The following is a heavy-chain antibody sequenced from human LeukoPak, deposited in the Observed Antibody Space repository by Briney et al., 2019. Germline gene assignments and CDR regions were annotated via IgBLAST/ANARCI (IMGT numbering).Heavy chain of an antibody. CDR3: TTELYCSSTTCPLTFDT. CDR2: VKSENDGGTT. CDR1: SFTFSKTW. V-gene: IGHV3-15*01. Sequence: GGSLRLSCAASSFTFSKTWMSWVRQAPGKGLEWVGRVKSENDGGTTEYAAPVKGRFTISRDDSKKTVYLQMNSLKTEDTAMYFCTTELYCSSTTCPLTFDTWGQGTLVTVSA. D-gene: IGHD2-2*01. J-gene: IGHJ4*02.